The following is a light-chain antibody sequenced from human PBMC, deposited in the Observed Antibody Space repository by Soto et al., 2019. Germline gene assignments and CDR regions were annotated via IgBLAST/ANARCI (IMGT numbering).Light chain of an antibody. J-gene: IGKJ2*01. Sequence: DIQMTQSASSLSASVGDRVTITCRASQSISSNLNWHQQKPGKAPKVLIYAASSLQSGVPSSFSGSGSGTDFTLTISSLQPEDFAAYYCQQSYSTPYTFGQGTKLEIK. V-gene: IGKV1-39*01. CDR3: QQSYSTPYT. CDR2: AAS. CDR1: QSISSN.